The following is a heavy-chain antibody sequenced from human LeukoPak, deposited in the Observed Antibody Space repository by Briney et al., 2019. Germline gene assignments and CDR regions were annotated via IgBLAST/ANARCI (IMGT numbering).Heavy chain of an antibody. CDR1: GFTFSSYG. CDR3: ARGPAGITLVRGGFDP. Sequence: GRSLRLSCAASGFTFSSYGMHWVRQAPGKGLEWVAVISLDGSNKYHADSVKGRFTISRDNSKKTLYLHMNSLRTEDTAVYYCARGPAGITLVRGGFDPWGQGTLVTVSS. V-gene: IGHV3-30*03. CDR2: ISLDGSNK. J-gene: IGHJ5*02. D-gene: IGHD3-10*01.